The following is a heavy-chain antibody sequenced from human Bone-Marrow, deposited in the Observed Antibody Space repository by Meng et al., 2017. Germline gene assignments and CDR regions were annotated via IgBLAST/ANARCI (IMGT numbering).Heavy chain of an antibody. J-gene: IGHJ4*02. CDR1: GFTVSSNY. CDR3: AKNDFYCLGY. V-gene: IGHV3-53*04. CDR2: IYSGGST. D-gene: IGHD2-21*01. Sequence: GESLKISCAASGFTVSSNYMSWVRQAPGKGLEWVSVIYSGGSTYYADSVKGRFTISRHNSKNTLYLQMNSLRAEDTAVYYCAKNDFYCLGYWGQGTLVTVSS.